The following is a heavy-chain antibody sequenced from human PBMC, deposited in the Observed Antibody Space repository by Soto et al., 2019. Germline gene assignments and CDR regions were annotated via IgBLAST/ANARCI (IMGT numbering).Heavy chain of an antibody. Sequence: GGSLRLSCAASGFTFSSYSMNWVRQAPGKGLEWVSSISSSSSYIYYADSVKGRFTISRDNAKNSLYLQMNSLRAEDTAVYYCARMMGIAVAGTDLHHSHYGMDVRGQGTTVTVSS. V-gene: IGHV3-21*01. CDR1: GFTFSSYS. CDR2: ISSSSSYI. J-gene: IGHJ6*02. D-gene: IGHD6-19*01. CDR3: ARMMGIAVAGTDLHHSHYGMDV.